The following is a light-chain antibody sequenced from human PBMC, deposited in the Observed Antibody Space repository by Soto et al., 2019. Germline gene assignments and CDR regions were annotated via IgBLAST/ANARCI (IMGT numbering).Light chain of an antibody. CDR3: QQSYSTPV. V-gene: IGKV1-39*01. J-gene: IGKJ2*01. CDR1: QSISSY. CDR2: AAS. Sequence: DIQMTQSPSSLSASVGDRVTITCRASQSISSYLNWYQQKPGKAPKLLIYAASSLQSGVPSRFSDSGSGTDFTLTISSLQPEDSATYYCQQSYSTPVFGQGTKLEIK.